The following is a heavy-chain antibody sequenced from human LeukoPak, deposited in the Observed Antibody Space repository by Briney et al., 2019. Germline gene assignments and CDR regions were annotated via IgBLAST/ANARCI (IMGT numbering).Heavy chain of an antibody. D-gene: IGHD3-16*01. CDR3: ARRAYYDSSGFHPTSGYFDL. CDR1: GGSMFSYY. Sequence: PSETLSLTCSVSGGSMFSYYWNWIRQPPGKGLEWIGYNYSSGITNYNPSLRSRGTISVATSRNQFSLRLTSVTAEDTAIYYCARRAYYDSSGFHPTSGYFDLWGRGTLVTVSS. V-gene: IGHV4-4*08. CDR2: NYSSGIT. J-gene: IGHJ2*01.